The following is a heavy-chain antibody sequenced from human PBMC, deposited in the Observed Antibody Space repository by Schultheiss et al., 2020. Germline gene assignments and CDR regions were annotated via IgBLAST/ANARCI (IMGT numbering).Heavy chain of an antibody. CDR1: GGTFSSYA. V-gene: IGHV1-69*04. CDR3: ARAVVPAAKGHYYYYGMDV. Sequence: SVKVSCKASGGTFSSYAISWVRQAPGQGLEWMGRIIPILGIANYAQKFQGRVTITADKSTSTAYMELSSLRSEDTAVYYCARAVVPAAKGHYYYYGMDVWGQGTTVTVSS. CDR2: IIPILGIA. D-gene: IGHD2-2*01. J-gene: IGHJ6*02.